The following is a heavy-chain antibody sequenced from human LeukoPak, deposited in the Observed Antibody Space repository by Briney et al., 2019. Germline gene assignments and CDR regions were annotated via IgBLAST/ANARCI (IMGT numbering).Heavy chain of an antibody. D-gene: IGHD6-13*01. Sequence: PGGSLRLSCAGSGFTFSGNWMLWVRHVQGKGLVWVSSINSGGTSTTYADSVKGRFTMSRANTQDTLFLQMNRLSAADPSVFYCVGGPTSRSYGRLAYWGGGTLLTVSS. CDR3: VGGPTSRSYGRLAY. V-gene: IGHV3-74*01. J-gene: IGHJ4*02. CDR2: INSGGTST. CDR1: GFTFSGNW.